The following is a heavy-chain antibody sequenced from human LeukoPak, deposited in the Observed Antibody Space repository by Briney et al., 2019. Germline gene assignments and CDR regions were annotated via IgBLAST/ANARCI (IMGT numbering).Heavy chain of an antibody. V-gene: IGHV1-24*01. D-gene: IGHD6-13*01. CDR3: ARGTSSSWYYFDY. Sequence: ASVKVSCKASGYTFTSYYMHWVRQAPGKGLEWMGGFDPEDGETIYAQKFQGRVTMTEDTSTDTAYMELSRLRSDDTAVYYCARGTSSSWYYFDYWGQGTLVTVSS. CDR1: GYTFTSYY. CDR2: FDPEDGET. J-gene: IGHJ4*02.